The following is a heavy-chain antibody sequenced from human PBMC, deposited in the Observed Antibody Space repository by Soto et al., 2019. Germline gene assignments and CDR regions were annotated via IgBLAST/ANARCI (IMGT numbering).Heavy chain of an antibody. D-gene: IGHD5-12*01. Sequence: ASVKVSCKSSGYTFTDYGITWVRQAPGQGLEWMGWINAYKGNTNYAQRLQGRVTMTTDTSTSTAYMELRSLRSDDTAVYYCARDRGYLNWFDPWGQGTLVTVSS. V-gene: IGHV1-18*01. CDR2: INAYKGNT. CDR3: ARDRGYLNWFDP. J-gene: IGHJ5*02. CDR1: GYTFTDYG.